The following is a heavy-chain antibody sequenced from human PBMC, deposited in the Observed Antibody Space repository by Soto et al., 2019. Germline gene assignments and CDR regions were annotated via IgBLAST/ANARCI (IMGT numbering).Heavy chain of an antibody. D-gene: IGHD3-10*01. CDR1: GCTFTSYA. CDR2: INAGNGNR. Sequence: XSVKXSCKASGCTFTSYAIHWVRQAPGQRLEWMGWINAGNGNRKYSQKLXXRVTITRXXSASTAYMELSRLRSEDTAVYYCARGTPVWFDPWGQGTLVTVPQ. V-gene: IGHV1-3*01. CDR3: ARGTPVWFDP. J-gene: IGHJ5*02.